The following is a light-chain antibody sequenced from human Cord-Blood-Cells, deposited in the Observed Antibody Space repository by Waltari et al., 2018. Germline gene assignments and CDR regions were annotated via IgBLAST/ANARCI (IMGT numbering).Light chain of an antibody. CDR3: RSYTGSSTRWV. J-gene: IGLJ3*02. CDR2: DVS. CDR1: SSDVGGYNY. V-gene: IGLV2-14*03. Sequence: QSALTQPAPVSGSPGQSITISCTGTSSDVGGYNYVSWYQQHPGKAPKLFIYDVSNRPLGVSNRFSGSMSGSTAALTISGLQSEDEADYYCRSYTGSSTRWVFGGGTKLTVL.